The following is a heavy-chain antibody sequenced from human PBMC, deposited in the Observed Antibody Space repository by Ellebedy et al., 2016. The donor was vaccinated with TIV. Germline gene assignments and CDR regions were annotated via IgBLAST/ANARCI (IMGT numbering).Heavy chain of an antibody. CDR1: GYSFTNYW. CDR2: IYPGDSDT. CDR3: ARAVDYHLDY. D-gene: IGHD4-11*01. J-gene: IGHJ4*02. Sequence: ASVKVSCKGSGYSFTNYWIGWVRQMPGKGLEWMGIIYPGDSDTRYSPSFQGQVTISADKSISTAYLQWSSLKASDTAMYYCARAVDYHLDYWGRGTLVTVSS. V-gene: IGHV5-51*01.